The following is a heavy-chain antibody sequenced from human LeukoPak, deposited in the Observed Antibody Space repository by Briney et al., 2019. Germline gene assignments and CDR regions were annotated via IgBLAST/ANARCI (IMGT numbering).Heavy chain of an antibody. V-gene: IGHV1-2*02. Sequence: ASVKVSCKASGYTFTGYYMHWVRQAPGQGLEWMGWINPNSGGTNYAQKFQGRVPMTRDTSTSTVYMELSSLRSEDTAVYYCARVSILGDYYYYGMDVWGQGTTVTVSS. J-gene: IGHJ6*02. CDR2: INPNSGGT. CDR1: GYTFTGYY. D-gene: IGHD3-16*01. CDR3: ARVSILGDYYYYGMDV.